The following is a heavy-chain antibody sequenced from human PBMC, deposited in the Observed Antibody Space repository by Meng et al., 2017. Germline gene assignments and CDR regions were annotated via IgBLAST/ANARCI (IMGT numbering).Heavy chain of an antibody. CDR1: GFTFSSYA. V-gene: IGHV3-30*01. CDR3: ARAPTRGNYYYYGMDV. CDR2: ISYDGSNK. J-gene: IGHJ6*02. Sequence: GGSLRLSCAASGFTFSSYAMHWVRQAPGKGLEWVAVISYDGSNKYYADSVKGRFTISRDNSKNTLYLQMNSLRAEDTAVYYCARAPTRGNYYYYGMDVWGQGTTVTVSS.